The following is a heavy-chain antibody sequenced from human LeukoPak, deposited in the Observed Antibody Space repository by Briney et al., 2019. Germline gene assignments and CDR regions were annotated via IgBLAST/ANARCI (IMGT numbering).Heavy chain of an antibody. CDR2: IIPIFNTI. Sequence: SAKVSCKASCGTLSTYSISWGRQAPGQGLEWMRGIIPIFNTINYAQRFQGRVTLTADESTNTAYMELSSLRSEDTAVYYCARGLSRWSTPTSSYYYRMDVWGQGTTVAVSS. CDR3: ARGLSRWSTPTSSYYYRMDV. J-gene: IGHJ6*02. D-gene: IGHD4-23*01. V-gene: IGHV1-69*13. CDR1: CGTLSTYS.